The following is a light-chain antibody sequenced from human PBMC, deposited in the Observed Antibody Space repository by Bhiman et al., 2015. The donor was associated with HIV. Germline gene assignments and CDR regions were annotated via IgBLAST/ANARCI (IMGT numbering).Light chain of an antibody. J-gene: IGLJ1*01. CDR2: DVS. CDR1: SSDIGRYNY. Sequence: QSALTQPASVSGSPGQSITISCTGTSSDIGRYNYVSWNQQHPGKAPKLMIYDVSNRPSGVSNRFSGSKSGNTASLTISGLQAEDEADYYCSSYTSSSTYVFGAGTKVTVL. CDR3: SSYTSSSTYV. V-gene: IGLV2-14*03.